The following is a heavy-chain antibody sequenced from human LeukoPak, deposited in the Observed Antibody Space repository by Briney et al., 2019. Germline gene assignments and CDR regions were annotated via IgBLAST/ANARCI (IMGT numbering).Heavy chain of an antibody. D-gene: IGHD3-16*01. CDR3: AREGRLAY. J-gene: IGHJ4*02. Sequence: GGSLRLSCTSSGFSFGDYAMSWVRQAPGKGLECISFIRSKAYGGTTEYAASVKGRFTTSRDNAKNSLYLQMNSLRAEDTALYYCAREGRLAYWGQGTLVTVSS. V-gene: IGHV3-49*04. CDR1: GFSFGDYA. CDR2: IRSKAYGGTT.